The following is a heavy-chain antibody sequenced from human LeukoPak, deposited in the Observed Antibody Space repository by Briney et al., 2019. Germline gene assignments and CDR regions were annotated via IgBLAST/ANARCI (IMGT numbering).Heavy chain of an antibody. CDR2: ITSGSSYI. V-gene: IGHV3-21*01. CDR1: GFSFSTYN. J-gene: IGHJ6*03. CDR3: ARDPYSGNYGAYYYYYMDV. D-gene: IGHD1-26*01. Sequence: GGSLRLSCAASGFSFSTYNMNWVRQAPGQRLEWVSSITSGSSYIYYADSVKGRFTISRDNAKSSLYLQMDSLRAEDTAVYYCARDPYSGNYGAYYYYYMDVWGKGPRSPSP.